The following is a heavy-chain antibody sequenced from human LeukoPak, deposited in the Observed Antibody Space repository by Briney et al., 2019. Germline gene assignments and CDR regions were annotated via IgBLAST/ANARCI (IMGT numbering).Heavy chain of an antibody. CDR3: AREPNPPTYDFWSGYPYYYYGMDV. CDR1: GFTFSSYW. D-gene: IGHD3-3*01. V-gene: IGHV3-7*01. CDR2: IKQDGSEK. J-gene: IGHJ6*02. Sequence: GGSLRLSCAASGFTFSSYWMSWVRQAPGMGLEWVANIKQDGSEKYYVDSVKGRFTISRDNAKNSLYLQMNSLRAEDTAVYYCAREPNPPTYDFWSGYPYYYYGMDVWGQGTTVTVSS.